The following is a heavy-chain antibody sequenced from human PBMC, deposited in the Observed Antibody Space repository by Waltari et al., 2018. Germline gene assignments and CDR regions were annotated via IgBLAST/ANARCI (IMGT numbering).Heavy chain of an antibody. CDR3: ARFHGSGSHIHWGYYYYYMDV. Sequence: VQLQESGPGLVKPSETLSLTCTVSGGSISSYYWSWIRQPAGKGLEWIGRIYTSGSTNYNPSLKSRVTMSVDTSKNQFSLKLSSVTAADTAVYYCARFHGSGSHIHWGYYYYYMDVWGKGTTVTVSS. CDR2: IYTSGST. D-gene: IGHD3-10*01. CDR1: GGSISSYY. J-gene: IGHJ6*03. V-gene: IGHV4-4*07.